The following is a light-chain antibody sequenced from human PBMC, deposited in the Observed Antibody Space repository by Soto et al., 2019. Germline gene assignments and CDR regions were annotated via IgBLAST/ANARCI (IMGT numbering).Light chain of an antibody. CDR3: QQYGSSPQLT. CDR1: QSVSSSY. CDR2: GAS. V-gene: IGKV3-20*01. Sequence: IVLTNSPGTLSLHTGERATLSCRASQSVSSSYLAWYQQKPGQAPRLLIYGASSRATGIPDRFSGSGSGTDFTLTISRLEPEDFTVYYCQQYGSSPQLTFGGGTKVDIK. J-gene: IGKJ4*01.